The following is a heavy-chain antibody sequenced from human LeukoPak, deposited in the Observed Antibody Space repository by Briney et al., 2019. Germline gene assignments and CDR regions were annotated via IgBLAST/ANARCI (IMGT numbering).Heavy chain of an antibody. CDR1: GGTFSSYA. CDR2: IVPIFGAA. D-gene: IGHD3-10*01. J-gene: IGHJ3*02. CDR3: ARGKRITMVRGVIISGLDAFDI. Sequence: SVTVSCKASGGTFSSYAISWVRQAPGQGLEWMGGIVPIFGAANYSQKFQGRVTITADESTSTAYMELGSLRSEDTAVYYCARGKRITMVRGVIISGLDAFDIWGQGTMVTVSS. V-gene: IGHV1-69*13.